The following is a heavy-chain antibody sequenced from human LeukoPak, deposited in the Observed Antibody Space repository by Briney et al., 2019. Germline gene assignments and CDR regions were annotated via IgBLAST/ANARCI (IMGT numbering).Heavy chain of an antibody. Sequence: GASVKVSCKASGGTFSSYAISWVRQAPGQGLEWMGGIIPIFGTANYAQKFQGRVTITADKSTSTAYMELSSLRSEDTAVYYCAGYLYYYDSSGYLPPLDYWGQGTLVTVSS. J-gene: IGHJ4*02. CDR2: IIPIFGTA. CDR1: GGTFSSYA. D-gene: IGHD3-22*01. CDR3: AGYLYYYDSSGYLPPLDY. V-gene: IGHV1-69*06.